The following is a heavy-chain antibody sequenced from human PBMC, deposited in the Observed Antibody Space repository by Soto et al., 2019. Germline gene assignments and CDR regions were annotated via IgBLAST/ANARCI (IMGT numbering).Heavy chain of an antibody. CDR2: IYYSGST. Sequence: SETLSLTCTVSGGSISSYYWSWIRRPPGKGLEWIGYIYYSGSTNYNPSLKSRVTISVDTSKNQFSLKLSSVTAADTAVYYCARVLVVAALFDPWGQGTLVTVPQ. V-gene: IGHV4-59*01. CDR1: GGSISSYY. J-gene: IGHJ5*02. CDR3: ARVLVVAALFDP. D-gene: IGHD2-15*01.